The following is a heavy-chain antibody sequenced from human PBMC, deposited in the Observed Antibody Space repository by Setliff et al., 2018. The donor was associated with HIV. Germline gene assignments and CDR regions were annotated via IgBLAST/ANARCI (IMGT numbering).Heavy chain of an antibody. Sequence: SETLSLTCTVSGGSISSYYWSWIRQPAGKGLEWIGRIYHSATTYYNPSLWGRVTISIDTSKNQFSLKLSSVTAADTAVYYCTIDYGDYEGWFDPWGQGTLVTVSS. CDR2: IYHSATT. J-gene: IGHJ5*02. D-gene: IGHD4-17*01. CDR3: TIDYGDYEGWFDP. CDR1: GGSISSYY. V-gene: IGHV4-59*05.